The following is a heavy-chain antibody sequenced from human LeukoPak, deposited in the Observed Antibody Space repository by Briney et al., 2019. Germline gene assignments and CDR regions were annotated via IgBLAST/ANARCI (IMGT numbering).Heavy chain of an antibody. CDR3: ARRSYYYDSSGYYYYLDY. Sequence: SETLSLTCAVSGGSFSGYYWTWIRQPPGKGLEWIGEINHSGSANYSPSLSSRVTISLDMSENQFSLKLTSVTAADTAVYYCARRSYYYDSSGYYYYLDYWGQGTLVTVSS. CDR2: INHSGSA. CDR1: GGSFSGYY. V-gene: IGHV4-34*01. D-gene: IGHD3-22*01. J-gene: IGHJ4*02.